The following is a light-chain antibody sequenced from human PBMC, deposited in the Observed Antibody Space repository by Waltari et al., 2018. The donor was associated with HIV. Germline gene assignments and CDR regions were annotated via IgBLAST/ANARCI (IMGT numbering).Light chain of an antibody. CDR1: QAIRNY. CDR2: DAP. J-gene: IGKJ5*01. V-gene: IGKV1-33*01. Sequence: DIQMTQSPSSLSASVGDRVTITCQASQAIRNYLDWYQQKPGKAPKLLIYDAPNLDAGVPSRFAGSGSGTHFILTISSLQPEDFATYFCQQYAHLPVTFGQVTRLELK. CDR3: QQYAHLPVT.